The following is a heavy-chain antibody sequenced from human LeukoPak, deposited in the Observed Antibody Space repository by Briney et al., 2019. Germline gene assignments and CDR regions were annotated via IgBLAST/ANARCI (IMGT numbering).Heavy chain of an antibody. Sequence: ASAKVSCKASGYTFTGYYMHWVRQAPGQGLEWMGWINPNSGGTNYAQKFQGRVTMTRDTSISTAYMELSRLRSDDTAVYYCAREGYYDSSYFDYWGQGTLVTVSS. CDR1: GYTFTGYY. J-gene: IGHJ4*02. CDR2: INPNSGGT. V-gene: IGHV1-2*02. CDR3: AREGYYDSSYFDY. D-gene: IGHD3-22*01.